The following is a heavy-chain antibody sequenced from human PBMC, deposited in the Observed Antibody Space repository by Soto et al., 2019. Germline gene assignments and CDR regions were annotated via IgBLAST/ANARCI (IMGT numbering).Heavy chain of an antibody. D-gene: IGHD4-17*01. J-gene: IGHJ4*02. CDR2: IYYSGST. Sequence: SETLSLTCTVSGGSVSSGSYYWSWIRQPPGKGLEWIGYIYYSGSTNYNPSLKSRVTISVDTSKNQFSLKLSSVTAADTAVYYCARHRHYYGEHYYFDYWGQGTLVTVSS. CDR1: GGSVSSGSYY. CDR3: ARHRHYYGEHYYFDY. V-gene: IGHV4-61*01.